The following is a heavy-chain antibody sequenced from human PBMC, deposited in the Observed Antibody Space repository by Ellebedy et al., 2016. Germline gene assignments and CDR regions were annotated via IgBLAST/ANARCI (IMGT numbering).Heavy chain of an antibody. J-gene: IGHJ4*02. Sequence: GGSLRLSCAASGFNVGSNYMHWVRQAPGKGLEYVSAISSNGGSTYYANSVKGRFTISRDNSKNTLYLQMGSLRAEDMAVYYCASSDYGSGSPFDYWGQGTLVTVSS. V-gene: IGHV3-64*01. CDR1: GFNVGSNY. CDR3: ASSDYGSGSPFDY. D-gene: IGHD3-10*01. CDR2: ISSNGGST.